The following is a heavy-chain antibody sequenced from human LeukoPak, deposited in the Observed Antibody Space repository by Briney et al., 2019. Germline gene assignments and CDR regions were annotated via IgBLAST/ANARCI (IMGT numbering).Heavy chain of an antibody. CDR2: INHSGST. CDR1: GGSFSGYY. V-gene: IGHV4-34*01. D-gene: IGHD3-10*01. J-gene: IGHJ2*01. CDR3: ARGRVRGVIPSHLRYFDL. Sequence: SETLSLTCAVYGGSFSGYYWSWIRQPPGKGLEWIGEINHSGSTNYNPSLKSRVTISVDTSKNQFSLKLSSVTAADTAVYYCARGRVRGVIPSHLRYFDLWGRGTLDTVSS.